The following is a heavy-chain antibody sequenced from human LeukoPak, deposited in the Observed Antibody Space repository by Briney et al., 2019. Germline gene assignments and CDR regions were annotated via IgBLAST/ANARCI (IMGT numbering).Heavy chain of an antibody. J-gene: IGHJ4*02. D-gene: IGHD4-23*01. Sequence: LAGGSLRLSCTASGFTFGDYALSWFRQAPGKGLEWLSFIRSKDHGGTTEYAASVKGRFTISRDDSNSIAYLQMNSLIIEDTALYFCTRDPHYYHGNPHDFWGQGTRVTVSS. CDR1: GFTFGDYA. CDR2: IRSKDHGGTT. V-gene: IGHV3-49*03. CDR3: TRDPHYYHGNPHDF.